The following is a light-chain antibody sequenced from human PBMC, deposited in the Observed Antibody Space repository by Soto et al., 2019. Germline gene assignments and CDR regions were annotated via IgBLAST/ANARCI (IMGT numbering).Light chain of an antibody. V-gene: IGLV2-14*01. CDR2: DVN. J-gene: IGLJ1*01. Sequence: QSVLTQPASVSGSPGQSIAISCTGTSSDVGGYNYVSWYQQHPGKVPKLMVYDVNDRPSGVSDRFSGSKSGNTASLTISGLQAEDEADYYCRSYTSSSTYVFGTGNKVTVL. CDR1: SSDVGGYNY. CDR3: RSYTSSSTYV.